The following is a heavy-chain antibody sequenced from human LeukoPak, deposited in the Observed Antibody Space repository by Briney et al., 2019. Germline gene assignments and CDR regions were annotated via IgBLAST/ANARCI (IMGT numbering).Heavy chain of an antibody. CDR3: ARVIVVVPAAAPDYYYYYYMDV. Sequence: GASVNVSCKASGYTFTSYGISWVRQAPGQGLEWMGWISAYNGNTNYAQKLQGRVTMTTDTSTSTAYMELRSLRSDDTAVYYCARVIVVVPAAAPDYYYYYYMDVWGKGTTVTVSS. J-gene: IGHJ6*03. CDR2: ISAYNGNT. D-gene: IGHD2-2*01. CDR1: GYTFTSYG. V-gene: IGHV1-18*01.